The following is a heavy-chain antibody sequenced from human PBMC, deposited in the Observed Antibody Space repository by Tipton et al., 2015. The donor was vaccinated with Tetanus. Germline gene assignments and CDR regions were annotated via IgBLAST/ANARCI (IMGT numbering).Heavy chain of an antibody. D-gene: IGHD2-8*02. J-gene: IGHJ3*02. CDR2: INHSGTA. V-gene: IGHV4-34*01. CDR1: GGSFSDFY. Sequence: TLSLTCAVSGGSFSDFYWSWIRQVPGQGLVWIGEINHSGTANKNPSLKSRVTMSMDTSKNQFSLKLKSVTVADTAIYFCARVLRYSAAGGWDDAFDIWGPGTRVTVSS. CDR3: ARVLRYSAAGGWDDAFDI.